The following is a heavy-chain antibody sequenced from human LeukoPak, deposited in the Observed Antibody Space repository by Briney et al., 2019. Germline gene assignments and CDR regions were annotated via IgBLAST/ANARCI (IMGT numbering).Heavy chain of an antibody. Sequence: GGSLRLSCAPSGCSFSSYAMHWVRQAPGKGLEWVAVISYDGNNKYYADSVKGRLTISRDNSKNTLSLQMNSLRADDTAVYYCAKGYSSGWYYFDYWGQGTLVTVSS. J-gene: IGHJ4*02. CDR1: GCSFSSYA. CDR3: AKGYSSGWYYFDY. V-gene: IGHV3-30-3*01. CDR2: ISYDGNNK. D-gene: IGHD6-19*01.